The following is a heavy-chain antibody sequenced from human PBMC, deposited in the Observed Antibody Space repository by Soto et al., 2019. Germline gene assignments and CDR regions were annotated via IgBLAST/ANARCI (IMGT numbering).Heavy chain of an antibody. V-gene: IGHV3-23*01. J-gene: IGHJ6*03. CDR1: GFTFSSYA. Sequence: PGGSLRLSCAASGFTFSSYAMSWVRQAPGKGLEWVSAISGSGGSTYYADSVKGRFTISRDNSKNTLYLQMNSLRAEDTAVYYCARAPEYDLYYYYYMDVWGKGTTVTVSS. CDR3: ARAPEYDLYYYYYMDV. CDR2: ISGSGGST. D-gene: IGHD3-3*01.